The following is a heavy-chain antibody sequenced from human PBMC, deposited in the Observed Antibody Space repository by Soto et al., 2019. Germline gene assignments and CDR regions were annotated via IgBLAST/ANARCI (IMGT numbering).Heavy chain of an antibody. D-gene: IGHD6-6*01. CDR1: GFTFSSYD. CDR2: ISGSGGGT. CDR3: AKDGYSNSSHFDY. Sequence: GGSLRLSCAASGFTFSSYDMGWVRQAPGKGLEWVSAISGSGGGTYYVDSVKGRFTISRDNSKNTPYLQMNSLRAEDTAVYYCAKDGYSNSSHFDYWGQGTLVTVSS. J-gene: IGHJ4*02. V-gene: IGHV3-23*01.